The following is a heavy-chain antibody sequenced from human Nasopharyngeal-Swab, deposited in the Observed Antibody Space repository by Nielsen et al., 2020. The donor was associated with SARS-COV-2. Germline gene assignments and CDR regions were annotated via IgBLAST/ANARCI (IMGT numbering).Heavy chain of an antibody. CDR3: ARGRYEYYYDSSGYYSDCYYMDV. Sequence: SETLSLTCTVSGGSISSYYWSWIRQPPGKGLEWIGYIYYSGSTNYNPSLKSRVTISVDTSKNQFSLKLSSVTAAATAVYYCARGRYEYYYDSSGYYSDCYYMDVWGKGTTVTVSS. D-gene: IGHD3-22*01. CDR2: IYYSGST. V-gene: IGHV4-59*01. CDR1: GGSISSYY. J-gene: IGHJ6*03.